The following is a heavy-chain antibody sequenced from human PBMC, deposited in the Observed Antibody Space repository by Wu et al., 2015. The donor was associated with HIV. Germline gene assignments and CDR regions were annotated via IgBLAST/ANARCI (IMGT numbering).Heavy chain of an antibody. CDR2: VDPEDGET. CDR1: GYTFTDYY. V-gene: IGHV1-69-2*01. Sequence: EVQLVQSGAEVKKPGATVKISCKVSGYTFTDYYMHWVQQAPGKGLEWMGLVDPEDGETIYAEKFQGRVTITADTSTDTAYMELSSLRSEDTAVYYCATAHKSARRLRLFFGGGAGWGYFQHVGPGHPGHRLL. CDR3: ATAHKSARRLRLFFGGGAGWGYFQH. J-gene: IGHJ1*01. D-gene: IGHD3-3*01.